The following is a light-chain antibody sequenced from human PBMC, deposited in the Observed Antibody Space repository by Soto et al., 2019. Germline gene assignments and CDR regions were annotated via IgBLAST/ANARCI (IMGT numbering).Light chain of an antibody. V-gene: IGLV1-40*01. CDR2: EHN. Sequence: QSVLTQPPSVSEAPGQRVTISCTGRSSNIGAGYEAHWYQQVPGTAPKLLIYEHNNRPSGVPDRFSGSKSGTSASLAITGLQAEDEAEYYCQSYDSSLRGYVFGTGTKLTVL. J-gene: IGLJ1*01. CDR3: QSYDSSLRGYV. CDR1: SSNIGAGYE.